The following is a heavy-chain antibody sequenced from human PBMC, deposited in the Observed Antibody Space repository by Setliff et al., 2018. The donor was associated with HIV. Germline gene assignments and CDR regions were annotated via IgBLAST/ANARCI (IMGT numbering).Heavy chain of an antibody. D-gene: IGHD6-25*01. CDR2: ISSSGSTI. J-gene: IGHJ4*02. Sequence: SLRLSCAASGFTFSDYYMSWIRQAPGKGLEWVSCISSSGSTIYYVDSVKGRFTISRDNAKESVYQQMNSLRVEESAVYYCARVSGPFDYWGPGTLVTVSS. CDR1: GFTFSDYY. CDR3: ARVSGPFDY. V-gene: IGHV3-11*04.